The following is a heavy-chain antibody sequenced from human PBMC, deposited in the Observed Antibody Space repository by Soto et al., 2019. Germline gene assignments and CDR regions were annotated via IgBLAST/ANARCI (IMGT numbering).Heavy chain of an antibody. CDR3: ARLDSSGYYYGYYFAY. Sequence: PSETLSLTCTVSGGSISSGGYYWSWIRQHPGKGLEWIGYIYYSGSTYYNPSLTSRATISVDTSKNQFSLQLGTMPAADTAVYYCARLDSSGYYYGYYFAYWGQGTLVTVSS. CDR2: IYYSGST. CDR1: GGSISSGGYY. J-gene: IGHJ4*02. D-gene: IGHD3-22*01. V-gene: IGHV4-31*03.